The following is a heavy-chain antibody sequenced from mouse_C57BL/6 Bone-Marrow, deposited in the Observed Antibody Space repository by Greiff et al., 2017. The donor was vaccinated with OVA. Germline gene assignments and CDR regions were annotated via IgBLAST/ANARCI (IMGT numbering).Heavy chain of an antibody. Sequence: VQLVESGAELAKPGASVKLSCKASGYTFTSYWMHWVKQRPGQGLEWIGYINPSSGYTKYNQKFKDKATLTADKSSSTAYMQLSSLTYEDSAVYYCARKDLPQGSWFAYWGQGTLVTVSA. V-gene: IGHV1-7*01. CDR3: ARKDLPQGSWFAY. CDR1: GYTFTSYW. CDR2: INPSSGYT. J-gene: IGHJ3*01. D-gene: IGHD2-1*01.